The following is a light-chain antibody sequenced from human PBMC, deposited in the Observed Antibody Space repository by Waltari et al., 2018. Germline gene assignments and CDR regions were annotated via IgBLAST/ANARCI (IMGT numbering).Light chain of an antibody. Sequence: QSVLTQPPSASETPGQRVTIPCSGSNSNPGSNYLNWYQHLPGTAPKLLIYRNNQRPSGVPDRFSASKSGTSASLAIDGLRSEDEAVYYCASWDDSHYVFGPGTQVTVL. CDR1: NSNPGSNY. J-gene: IGLJ1*01. CDR2: RNN. V-gene: IGLV1-47*01. CDR3: ASWDDSHYV.